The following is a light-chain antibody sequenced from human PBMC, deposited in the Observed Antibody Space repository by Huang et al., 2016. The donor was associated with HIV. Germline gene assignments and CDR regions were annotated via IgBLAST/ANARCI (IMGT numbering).Light chain of an antibody. CDR1: QSMSSY. J-gene: IGKJ3*01. CDR2: GAS. CDR3: QQSYTTPRT. V-gene: IGKV1-39*01. Sequence: DIQMTQSPSSLSASVGDRVTITCRASQSMSSYLNWYQQKPGKAPRLLIYGASSLQSGVPSRFSGSESETDFTLTISSLQPEDFATYYCQQSYTTPRTFGPGTKVDF.